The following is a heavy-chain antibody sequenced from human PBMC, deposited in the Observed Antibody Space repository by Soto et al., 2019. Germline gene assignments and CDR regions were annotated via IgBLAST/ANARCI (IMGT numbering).Heavy chain of an antibody. Sequence: ASVKVSCKASGGTFSSYAISWVRQAPGQGLEWMGGIIPIFGTANYAQKFQGRVTITADESTSTAYMELSSLRSEDTAVYYCARDQGGSYRGYYYYYGMDVWGQGTTFTVSS. D-gene: IGHD1-26*01. CDR2: IIPIFGTA. J-gene: IGHJ6*02. V-gene: IGHV1-69*13. CDR1: GGTFSSYA. CDR3: ARDQGGSYRGYYYYYGMDV.